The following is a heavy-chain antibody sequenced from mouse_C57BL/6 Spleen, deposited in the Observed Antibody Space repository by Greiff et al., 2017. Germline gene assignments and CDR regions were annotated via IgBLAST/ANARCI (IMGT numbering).Heavy chain of an antibody. D-gene: IGHD4-1*01. CDR3: ARAGTGPWFAY. V-gene: IGHV5-4*01. CDR1: GFTFSSYA. Sequence: EVQGVESGGGLVKPGGSLKLSCAASGFTFSSYAMSWVRQTPEKRLEWVATISDGGSYTYYPDNVKGRFTISRDNAKNNLYLQVSHLKSEDTAMYDCARAGTGPWFAYWGQGTLVTVSA. CDR2: ISDGGSYT. J-gene: IGHJ3*01.